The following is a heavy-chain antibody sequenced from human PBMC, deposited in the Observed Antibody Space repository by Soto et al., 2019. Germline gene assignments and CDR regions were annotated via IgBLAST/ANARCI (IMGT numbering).Heavy chain of an antibody. CDR3: ASGCRGRWWFEH. CDR1: GFTFSSYA. V-gene: IGHV3-48*01. Sequence: EVQLVDSGGGLVQPGGSLRLSCAASGFTFSSYAMAWVRHAPGKGLEWLSYISSSGPVITSGDSAKGRFAVSRADAKNSMYLQLSSLRAEDTAVYSWASGCRGRWWFEHWGQGTLVTVSS. CDR2: ISSSGPVI. D-gene: IGHD2-2*03. J-gene: IGHJ5*02.